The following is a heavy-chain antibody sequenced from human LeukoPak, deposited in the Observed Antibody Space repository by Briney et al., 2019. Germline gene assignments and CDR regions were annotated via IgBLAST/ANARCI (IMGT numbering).Heavy chain of an antibody. CDR2: INRRGST. D-gene: IGHD6-6*01. Sequence: SETLSLTCGGYGGSFSGYYWSWIRHPPGKGREWIGEINRRGSTNYIPSFKSRGAISVDPYKHQFSLKLTSVTAADTAVYYCARAGYSSSSSYPFDYWGQGTLVTVSS. CDR1: GGSFSGYY. V-gene: IGHV4-34*01. CDR3: ARAGYSSSSSYPFDY. J-gene: IGHJ4*02.